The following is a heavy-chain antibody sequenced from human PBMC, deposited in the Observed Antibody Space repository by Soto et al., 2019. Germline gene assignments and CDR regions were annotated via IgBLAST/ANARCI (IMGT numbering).Heavy chain of an antibody. D-gene: IGHD4-17*01. J-gene: IGHJ4*02. CDR3: AHRPYGDYPIDY. V-gene: IGHV2-5*02. CDR1: RFSLNTSGVG. CDR2: IYWDDDK. Sequence: QITLKESGPPLVKPTQTLTLTCTFSRFSLNTSGVGVGWIRQPPGKALEWLALIYWDDDKRYSPSLKSRLTITKDTSKNQVVLTMTNMDPLDTGTDYCAHRPYGDYPIDYWGQGTLVTVSS.